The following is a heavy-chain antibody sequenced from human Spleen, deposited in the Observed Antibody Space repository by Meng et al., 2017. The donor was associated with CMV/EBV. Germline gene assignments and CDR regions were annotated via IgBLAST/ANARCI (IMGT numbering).Heavy chain of an antibody. J-gene: IGHJ4*02. CDR2: INGEGSST. CDR1: GFTFGNYW. Sequence: GESLKISCAASGFTFGNYWMHWVRQAPGKGLVWVSRINGEGSSTSYADSVKGRFTISRDNAKNTLHLQMNSLRAEDTAVYYCARDRDGLGYWGQGTLVTVSS. CDR3: ARDRDGLGY. V-gene: IGHV3-74*01. D-gene: IGHD5-24*01.